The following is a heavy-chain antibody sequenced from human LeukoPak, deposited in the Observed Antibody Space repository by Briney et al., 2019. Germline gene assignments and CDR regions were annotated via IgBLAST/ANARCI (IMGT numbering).Heavy chain of an antibody. CDR2: FDPEDGET. CDR1: GYTLTELS. V-gene: IGHV1-24*01. D-gene: IGHD3-10*01. CDR3: ATDPTTVVRGVIQDY. Sequence: EASVNVSCKVSGYTLTELSMHWVRQAPGKGLEWMGGFDPEDGETIYAQKFQGRVTMTEDTSTDTAYMELSSLRSEDTAVYYCATDPTTVVRGVIQDYWGQGTLVTVSS. J-gene: IGHJ4*02.